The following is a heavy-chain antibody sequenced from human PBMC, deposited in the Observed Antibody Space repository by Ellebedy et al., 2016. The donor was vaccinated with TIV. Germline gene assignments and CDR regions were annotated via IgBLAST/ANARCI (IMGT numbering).Heavy chain of an antibody. CDR3: VLVAALKDRYYYYGVGV. V-gene: IGHV4-39*07. CDR2: SHYSGST. J-gene: IGHJ6*02. CDR1: GGSISSISYH. D-gene: IGHD2-2*01. Sequence: MPSETLSLTCSVSGGSISSISYHWGWVRQSPGKGLEWIGNSHYSGSTYYNPSLRSRVTISVDTSKNQFSLELSSVTAADTAVYYCVLVAALKDRYYYYGVGVWGQGTTVTVSS.